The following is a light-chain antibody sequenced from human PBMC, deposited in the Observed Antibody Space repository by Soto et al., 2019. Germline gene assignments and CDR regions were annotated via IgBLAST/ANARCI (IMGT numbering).Light chain of an antibody. CDR2: RTS. J-gene: IGKJ5*01. V-gene: IGKV3-20*01. CDR3: QHYGSSPIT. Sequence: EIVLTQSPGNLSLSPGERATLSCKASQTINRIYVAWYQQKPGQAPRFLIYRTSDRANGIPGRFSGSGSGTDFTLTISRLEPEDFAIYYCQHYGSSPITFGQGTRLESK. CDR1: QTINRIY.